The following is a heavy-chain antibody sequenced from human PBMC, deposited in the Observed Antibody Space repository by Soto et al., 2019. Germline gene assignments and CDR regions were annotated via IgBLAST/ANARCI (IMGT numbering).Heavy chain of an antibody. Sequence: GGSLRLSCAASGFTFSSYGMHWVRQAPGKGLEWVAVIWYDGSNKYYADSVKGRFTISRDNSKNTLYLQMNSLRAEDTAVYYCARDLDGSGSYSVYYYYYGMDVWGQGTTVTVSS. D-gene: IGHD3-10*01. V-gene: IGHV3-33*01. CDR1: GFTFSSYG. J-gene: IGHJ6*02. CDR3: ARDLDGSGSYSVYYYYYGMDV. CDR2: IWYDGSNK.